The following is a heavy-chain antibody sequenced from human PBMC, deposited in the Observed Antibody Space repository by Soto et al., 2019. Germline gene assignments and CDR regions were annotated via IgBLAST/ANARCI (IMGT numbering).Heavy chain of an antibody. CDR3: ARDRGGEDAFDI. D-gene: IGHD3-16*01. V-gene: IGHV3-30-3*01. CDR1: GFTFSSYA. J-gene: IGHJ3*02. CDR2: ISYDGSNK. Sequence: QVPLVESGGGVVQPGRSLRLSCAASGFTFSSYAMHWVRQAPGKGLEWVAVISYDGSNKYYADSVKGRFTISRDNSKNTLYLQMNSLRAEDTAVYYCARDRGGEDAFDIWGQGTMVTVSS.